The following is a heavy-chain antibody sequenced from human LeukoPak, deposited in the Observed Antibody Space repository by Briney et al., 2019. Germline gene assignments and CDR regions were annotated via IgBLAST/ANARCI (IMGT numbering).Heavy chain of an antibody. CDR3: ARAYMVRGVIKAGAFDY. CDR2: IDPDSGGT. J-gene: IGHJ4*02. CDR1: GYTFTDYY. Sequence: GASVKVSCKASGYTFTDYYIHWIRQAPGQGLEWMGWIDPDSGGTNYAQKFQGRVTMTRDTSISTAYMELSRLRSDDTAVYYCARAYMVRGVIKAGAFDYWGQGTLVTVSS. V-gene: IGHV1-2*02. D-gene: IGHD3-10*01.